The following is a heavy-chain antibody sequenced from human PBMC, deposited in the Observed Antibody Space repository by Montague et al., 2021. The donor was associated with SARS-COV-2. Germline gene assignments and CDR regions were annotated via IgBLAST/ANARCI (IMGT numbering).Heavy chain of an antibody. CDR1: GGSISSFY. J-gene: IGHJ4*02. CDR3: ARHYSATLLAVY. Sequence: SETLSFTCTVSGGSISSFYWSWFRQPPGKGLERIGYISDSGSTNYNPSLTSRVTMSVDTSKNQFSLKVNSVTAADTAVYYCARHYSATLLAVYWGQGTLVTVSS. V-gene: IGHV4-59*08. CDR2: ISDSGST. D-gene: IGHD2-15*01.